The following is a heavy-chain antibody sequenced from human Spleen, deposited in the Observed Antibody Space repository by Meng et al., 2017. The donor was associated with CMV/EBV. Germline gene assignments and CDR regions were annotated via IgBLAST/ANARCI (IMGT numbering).Heavy chain of an antibody. J-gene: IGHJ4*02. CDR2: IYYSGST. D-gene: IGHD6-6*01. Sequence: LQRQEAAPAPVKPSGHPSLTCTVFCGFISSGIIYWGWTRSPPGKGLEWIGSIYYSGSTYYNPSLKSRVTISVDTSKNQFSLKLSSVTAADTAVYYCARTFSSSSNYFDYWGQGTLVTVSS. CDR1: CGFISSGIIY. V-gene: IGHV4-39*07. CDR3: ARTFSSSSNYFDY.